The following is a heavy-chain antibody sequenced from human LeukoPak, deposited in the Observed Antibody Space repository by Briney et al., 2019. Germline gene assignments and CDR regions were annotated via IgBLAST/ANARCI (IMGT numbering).Heavy chain of an antibody. CDR1: GGSFSGYY. V-gene: IGHV4-34*01. D-gene: IGHD5-12*01. J-gene: IGHJ4*02. CDR3: ARVGKRGYDYDDY. CDR2: INHSGST. Sequence: PSETLSLTCAVYGGSFSGYYWSWIRQPPGKGLEWVGEINHSGSTNYNPSLKSRVTISVDTSKNQFSLKLSSVTAADTAVYYCARVGKRGYDYDDYWGQGPWSPSPQ.